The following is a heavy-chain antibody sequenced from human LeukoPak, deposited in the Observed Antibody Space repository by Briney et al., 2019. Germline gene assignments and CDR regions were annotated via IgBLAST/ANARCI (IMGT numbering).Heavy chain of an antibody. V-gene: IGHV3-23*01. D-gene: IGHD6-19*01. CDR3: ATEDSGRIDC. CDR2: VGRSGVDT. CDR1: GFTFSSYA. J-gene: IGHJ4*02. Sequence: GGSLRLSCVASGFTFSSYAVSWFRQAPGKGLEWVSTVGRSGVDTYYADSVRGRFTISKDSSKNTLQMNSLSAEDTAIYYCATEDSGRIDCWGQGTLVTVSS.